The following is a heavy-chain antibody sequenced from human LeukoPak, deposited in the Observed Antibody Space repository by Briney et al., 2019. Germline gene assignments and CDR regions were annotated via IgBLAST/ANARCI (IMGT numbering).Heavy chain of an antibody. CDR3: AVGRDGDNYY. Sequence: SETLSLTCTVSGGSISSYYWSWIRQPPGKGLEWIGYIYYSGSTTYNPSLKSRVTISVDTSKNQFSLKLSSVTAADTAVYYCAVGRDGDNYYWGQGTLVTVSS. J-gene: IGHJ4*02. CDR2: IYYSGST. D-gene: IGHD5-24*01. CDR1: GGSISSYY. V-gene: IGHV4-59*01.